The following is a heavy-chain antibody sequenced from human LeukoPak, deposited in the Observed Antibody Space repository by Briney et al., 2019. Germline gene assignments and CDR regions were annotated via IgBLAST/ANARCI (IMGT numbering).Heavy chain of an antibody. V-gene: IGHV4-59*01. Sequence: PSETLSLTCTVSGVSISPFYWSWIRQSPGKGLEWLAYINYSGSTNYNPSLRSRVTISLDASKNQFSLKLTSVTAADTAVYYCARHGTISSESYFDYWGQGALVTVSS. D-gene: IGHD1-14*01. J-gene: IGHJ4*02. CDR3: ARHGTISSESYFDY. CDR1: GVSISPFY. CDR2: INYSGST.